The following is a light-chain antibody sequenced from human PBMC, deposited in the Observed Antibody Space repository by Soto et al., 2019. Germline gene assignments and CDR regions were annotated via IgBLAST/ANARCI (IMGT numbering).Light chain of an antibody. V-gene: IGKV1-27*01. CDR1: QGIRNY. CDR2: AAS. J-gene: IGKJ3*01. CDR3: QKYSSVPV. Sequence: DIQMTQSPTSLSASVGDRVTITCRASQGIRNYVAWYQQIPGKAPKLLIYAASPLQSGVPSRFSGSGSGTDFTLTISGLQAEDVATYSCQKYSSVPVFGPGTKVEIK.